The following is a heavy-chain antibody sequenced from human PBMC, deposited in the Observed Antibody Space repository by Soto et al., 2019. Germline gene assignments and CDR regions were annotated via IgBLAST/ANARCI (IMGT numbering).Heavy chain of an antibody. J-gene: IGHJ5*02. CDR1: GGSIRSGGYS. V-gene: IGHV4-30-2*01. CDR2: IYHSGST. Sequence: PSETLSLTCNVSGGSIRSGGYSWSWIRQPPGKGLEWIGYIYHSGSTYYNPSLKSRVTISVDRSKNQFSLKLSSVTAADTAVYYCARGSAAISYNWFDPWGQGTLVTVSS. D-gene: IGHD2-2*01. CDR3: ARGSAAISYNWFDP.